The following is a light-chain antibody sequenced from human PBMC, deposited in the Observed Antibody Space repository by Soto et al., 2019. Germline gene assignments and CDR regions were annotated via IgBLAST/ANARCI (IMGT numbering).Light chain of an antibody. CDR2: GTS. CDR3: LLYYGGAQLV. J-gene: IGLJ2*01. Sequence: QAVVTQEPSLTVSPGGTVTLTCASGTGAVTSGDYPNWFQQKPRQAPRALIYGTSNKHSWTPARFSCSLLVGKAALTLSGVQPEDEAEYYCLLYYGGAQLVFGGGTKVTVL. V-gene: IGLV7-43*01. CDR1: TGAVTSGDY.